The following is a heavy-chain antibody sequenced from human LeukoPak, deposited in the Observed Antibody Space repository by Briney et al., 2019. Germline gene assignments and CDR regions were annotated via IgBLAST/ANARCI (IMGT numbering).Heavy chain of an antibody. CDR1: GFTFSGSA. CDR3: TRDMITFGGVIPNY. Sequence: GGSLRLSCAASGFTFSGSAMHWVRQASGKGLEWVGRIRSKANSYATAYAPSVKGRFTISRDESKNTAYLQMNSLKTEDTAVYYCTRDMITFGGVIPNYWGQGTLVTVSS. J-gene: IGHJ4*02. CDR2: IRSKANSYAT. D-gene: IGHD3-16*02. V-gene: IGHV3-73*01.